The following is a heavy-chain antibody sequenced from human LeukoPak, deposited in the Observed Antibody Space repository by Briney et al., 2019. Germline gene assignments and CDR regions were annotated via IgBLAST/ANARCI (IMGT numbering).Heavy chain of an antibody. CDR3: ARERIQLWHRQGWFDP. J-gene: IGHJ5*02. V-gene: IGHV4-39*07. Sequence: PSETLSLTCTVSGGSISSSSYYWGWIRQPPGKGLEWIGSIYYSGSTYYNPSLKSRVTISVDTSKNQFSLKLSSVTAADTAVYYCARERIQLWHRQGWFDPWGQGTLVTVSS. CDR2: IYYSGST. CDR1: GGSISSSSYY. D-gene: IGHD5-18*01.